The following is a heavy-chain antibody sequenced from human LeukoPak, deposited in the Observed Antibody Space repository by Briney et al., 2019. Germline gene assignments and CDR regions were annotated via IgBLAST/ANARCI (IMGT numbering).Heavy chain of an antibody. CDR2: IYYSGST. CDR3: ARDRVESYYYYGMDV. J-gene: IGHJ6*02. Sequence: PSETLSLTCTVSDGSISTYYWSWIRQPPGKGLEWIGYIYYSGSTNYNPSLKSRVTMSVDTSKNHFSLKLSSVTAADTAVYYCARDRVESYYYYGMDVWGQGTTVTVSS. CDR1: DGSISTYY. D-gene: IGHD2-15*01. V-gene: IGHV4-59*01.